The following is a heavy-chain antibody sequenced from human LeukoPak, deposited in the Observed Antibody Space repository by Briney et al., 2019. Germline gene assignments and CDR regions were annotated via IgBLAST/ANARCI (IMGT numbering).Heavy chain of an antibody. CDR2: ISRDGGSA. CDR3: ARESETSGWYDY. V-gene: IGHV3-43*02. J-gene: IGHJ4*02. Sequence: GGSLRLSCAAPGFIFDNYAIHWVRQAPGKGLEWVSLISRDGGSAFYADSVRGRFTISRDNTRKSLSLQMSSLRSEDTALYYCARESETSGWYDYWGQGNLGSVSS. CDR1: GFIFDNYA. D-gene: IGHD6-19*01.